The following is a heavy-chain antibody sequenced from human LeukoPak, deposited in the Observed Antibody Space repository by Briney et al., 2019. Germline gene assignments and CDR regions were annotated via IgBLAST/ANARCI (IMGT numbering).Heavy chain of an antibody. CDR2: INPNSGGT. CDR3: ARDSNDFWSGYYPDNWFDP. D-gene: IGHD3-3*01. CDR1: GYTFTGHY. J-gene: IGHJ5*02. Sequence: ASVKVSCKASGYTFTGHYMHWVRQAPGQGLEWMGWINPNSGGTNYAQKFQGRVTMTRDTSISTAYLELSRLRSDDTAVYYCARDSNDFWSGYYPDNWFDPWGQGTLVTVPS. V-gene: IGHV1-2*02.